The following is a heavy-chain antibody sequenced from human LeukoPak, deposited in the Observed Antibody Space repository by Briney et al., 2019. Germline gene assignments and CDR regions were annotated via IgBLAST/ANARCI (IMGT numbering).Heavy chain of an antibody. Sequence: GGSLRLSCAASGFTSSSYAMSWVRQAPGKGLEWVSAISGSGGSTYYADSVKGRFTISRDNSKNSLYLQMNSVRAEDTALYYCAKDVVAAAEGFFDYWGQGTLVTVSS. V-gene: IGHV3-23*01. CDR1: GFTSSSYA. CDR3: AKDVVAAAEGFFDY. D-gene: IGHD6-13*01. CDR2: ISGSGGST. J-gene: IGHJ4*02.